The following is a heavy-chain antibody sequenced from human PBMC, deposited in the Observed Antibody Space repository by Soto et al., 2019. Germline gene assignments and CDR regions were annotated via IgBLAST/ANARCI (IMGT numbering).Heavy chain of an antibody. D-gene: IGHD3-22*01. V-gene: IGHV1-46*01. CDR3: ARVAPYYYDSSGYYYDY. CDR2: INPSGGST. Sequence: ASVKVSCKASGYTFSTYYMHWVRQAPGQGYEWMGIINPSGGSTTYAQKFQGRVTMTRDTSTTTVYMELSSLRSEDTAVYYCARVAPYYYDSSGYYYDYWGQGTLVTVSS. CDR1: GYTFSTYY. J-gene: IGHJ4*02.